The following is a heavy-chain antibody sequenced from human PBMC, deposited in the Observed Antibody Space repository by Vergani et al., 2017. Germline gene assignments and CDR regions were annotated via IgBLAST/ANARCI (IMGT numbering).Heavy chain of an antibody. Sequence: QVQLVQSGAEVKKPGASVKVSCKASGYTFTSYYMHWVRQAPGQGLEWMGIINPSGGSTSYAQKFQGRVTMTRDTSTSTVYMELSSLRSEDTAVYYCARAAPYYDFWSGYWRPIGAYFDYWGQGTLVTVSS. CDR3: ARAAPYYDFWSGYWRPIGAYFDY. J-gene: IGHJ4*02. V-gene: IGHV1-46*01. D-gene: IGHD3-3*01. CDR1: GYTFTSYY. CDR2: INPSGGST.